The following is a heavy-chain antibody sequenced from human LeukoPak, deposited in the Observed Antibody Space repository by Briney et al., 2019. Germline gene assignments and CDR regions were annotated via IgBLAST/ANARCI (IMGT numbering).Heavy chain of an antibody. J-gene: IGHJ4*02. CDR2: ISAYNGNT. V-gene: IGHV1-18*01. CDR1: GYTFTSYG. CDR3: ARDRSAVVAATPFY. Sequence: ASVKVSCKASGYTFTSYGISWVRQAPGQGLEWMGWISAYNGNTNYAQKLQGRVTMTTDTSTSTAYMELRSLRSDDTAVYYCARDRSAVVAATPFYWGQGTLVTVSS. D-gene: IGHD2-15*01.